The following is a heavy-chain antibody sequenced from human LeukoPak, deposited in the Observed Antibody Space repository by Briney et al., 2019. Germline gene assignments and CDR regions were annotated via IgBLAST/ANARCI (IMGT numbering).Heavy chain of an antibody. CDR1: GYTFTSYG. J-gene: IGHJ3*02. CDR2: ISAYNGNT. D-gene: IGHD1-26*01. CDR3: ARDQEWELGNAFDI. V-gene: IGHV1-18*01. Sequence: ASVKVSCKASGYTFTSYGISWVRQVPGQGLEWMGWISAYNGNTNYAQKLQGRVTMTTDKSTSTAYMELRSLRSDDTAVYYCARDQEWELGNAFDIWGQGTMVTVSS.